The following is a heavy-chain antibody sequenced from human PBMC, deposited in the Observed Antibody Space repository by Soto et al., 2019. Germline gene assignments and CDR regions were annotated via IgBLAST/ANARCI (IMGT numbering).Heavy chain of an antibody. Sequence: ASVKVSCKASGGTFSSYAISWVRQAPGQRLEWMGYIGAGNGNTKYSQKLQDRVTFTRDTSANTVYMDLSSLSSEDTAVYYCARDPPAAGPNFDYWGQGTLVTVSS. J-gene: IGHJ4*02. D-gene: IGHD6-13*01. CDR3: ARDPPAAGPNFDY. CDR2: IGAGNGNT. V-gene: IGHV1-3*01. CDR1: GGTFSSYA.